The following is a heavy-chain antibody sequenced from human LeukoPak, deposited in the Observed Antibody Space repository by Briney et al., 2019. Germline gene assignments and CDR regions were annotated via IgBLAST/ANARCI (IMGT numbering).Heavy chain of an antibody. Sequence: PGGSLRLSCAASGFTFSSYAMSWVRQAPGKGLEWVSAISGSGGSTYYADSVKGRFTISRDNSKNTLYLQMNSLRAEDTAVYYCAKVSTVAAAGTRGFDVVDYWGQGTLVTVSS. V-gene: IGHV3-23*01. CDR3: AKVSTVAAAGTRGFDVVDY. J-gene: IGHJ4*02. CDR2: ISGSGGST. D-gene: IGHD6-13*01. CDR1: GFTFSSYA.